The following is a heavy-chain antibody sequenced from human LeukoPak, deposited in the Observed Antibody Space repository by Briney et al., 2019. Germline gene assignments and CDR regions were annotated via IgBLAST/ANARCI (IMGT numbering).Heavy chain of an antibody. J-gene: IGHJ5*02. CDR3: ARDHLANLASRLFDP. D-gene: IGHD3-3*01. CDR1: GYSISSNYY. V-gene: IGHV4-38-2*02. CDR2: IHHSGRT. Sequence: SETLSLTCTVSGYSISSNYYWGWIRQPPGKGLEWIGSIHHSGRTYYNPSLKSRVTISVDTSKNQFSLRLSSVTAADTAVYYCARDHLANLASRLFDPWGQGTLVTVSS.